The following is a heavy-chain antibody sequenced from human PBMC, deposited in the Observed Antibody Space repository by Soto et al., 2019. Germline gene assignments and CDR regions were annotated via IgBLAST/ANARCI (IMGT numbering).Heavy chain of an antibody. J-gene: IGHJ4*02. V-gene: IGHV3-15*01. CDR1: GFIFKNGW. D-gene: IGHD2-15*01. CDR2: IKTKIDGGTT. Sequence: EVQLVESGGGWATPGGSLRLSCAASGFIFKNGWMNWVRQAPGKGLEWVARIKTKIDGGTTDYAAPVQGRFFISRDDSQNTLFLQMNSLQTEDTAMYYCMTHANISGRGHWGQGTLVTVAA. CDR3: MTHANISGRGH.